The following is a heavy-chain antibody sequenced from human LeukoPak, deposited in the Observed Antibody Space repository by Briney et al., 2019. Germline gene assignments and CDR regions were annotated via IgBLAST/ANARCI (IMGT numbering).Heavy chain of an antibody. Sequence: PGGSLRLSCAASGFTFSSYWMHWARQAPGKGLEWVSSISSSSSYIYYADSVKGRFTISRDSAKNSLYLQMNSLRAEDTAVYYCARDKRYSSGWYPYWGQGTLVTVSS. J-gene: IGHJ4*02. D-gene: IGHD6-19*01. CDR1: GFTFSSYW. CDR2: ISSSSSYI. V-gene: IGHV3-21*01. CDR3: ARDKRYSSGWYPY.